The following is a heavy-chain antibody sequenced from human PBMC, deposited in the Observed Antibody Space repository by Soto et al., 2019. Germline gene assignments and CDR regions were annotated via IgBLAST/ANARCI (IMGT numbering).Heavy chain of an antibody. CDR2: ISGSGDST. Sequence: GSLRLSCAASVFTVSTYAMIWVRQAPGKGLEWVSAISGSGDSTYYADSVKGRFTISRDNSKNTLYLQMSSLRAEDTAIYYCAKDSFINLRGYDSYWGQGTLVTVSS. J-gene: IGHJ4*02. V-gene: IGHV3-23*01. D-gene: IGHD5-12*01. CDR3: AKDSFINLRGYDSY. CDR1: VFTVSTYA.